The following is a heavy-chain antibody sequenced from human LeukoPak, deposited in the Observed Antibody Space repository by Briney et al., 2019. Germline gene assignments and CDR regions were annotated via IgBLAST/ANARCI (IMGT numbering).Heavy chain of an antibody. Sequence: SETLSLTCAVNGGSFSSYYWSWIRQPPGKGLEWIGEINHSGSTTYNPSLKSRATISVDTSKNQLSLKLSSVTAADTAVYYCARELGYCTGGNCYGGVFHYWGKGTLVTVSS. J-gene: IGHJ4*02. CDR3: ARELGYCTGGNCYGGVFHY. CDR2: INHSGST. D-gene: IGHD2-15*01. CDR1: GGSFSSYY. V-gene: IGHV4-34*01.